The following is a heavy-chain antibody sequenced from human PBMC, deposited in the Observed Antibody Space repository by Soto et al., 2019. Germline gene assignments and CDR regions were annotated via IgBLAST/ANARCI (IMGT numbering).Heavy chain of an antibody. CDR2: INAGNGNT. D-gene: IGHD3-10*01. Sequence: MQWVRHKPRQRLEWMDGINAGNGNTKHSQKLQGRVTITRDTSARTAYMELSSLRSEDTDVCYCARDHGSGIIITNGMDVWGQGTTVTV. V-gene: IGHV1-3*01. J-gene: IGHJ6*02. CDR3: ARDHGSGIIITNGMDV.